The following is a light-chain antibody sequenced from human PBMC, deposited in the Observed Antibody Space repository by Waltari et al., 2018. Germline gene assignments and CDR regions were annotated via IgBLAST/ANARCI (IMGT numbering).Light chain of an antibody. CDR2: TAA. J-gene: IGKJ2*01. CDR3: QQSYSSPYT. V-gene: IGKV1-39*01. CDR1: QSIRSY. Sequence: DIQMTQSPSSLSASVGDRVIINCRASQSIRSYLNWYQQKPGKAPKLLIYTAANFQSGVPSRFSGSGSGTDFTLTITSLQPEDFATYYCQQSYSSPYTFGQGTKVETK.